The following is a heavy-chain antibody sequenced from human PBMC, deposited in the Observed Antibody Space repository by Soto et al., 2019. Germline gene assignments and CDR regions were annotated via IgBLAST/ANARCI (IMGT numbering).Heavy chain of an antibody. J-gene: IGHJ6*02. Sequence: QLQLQESGPGLVKPSETLSLTCTVSGGSISSNSYYWSWIRRPPGKGLECRGNIYYSGTTYYNPSLKSQVTISVNPSKTQFSLKLSSVTAAATAVYYCARHKGGYYNSVAVWGQGTTVTVSS. V-gene: IGHV4-39*01. CDR1: GGSISSNSYY. D-gene: IGHD3-16*01. CDR2: IYYSGTT. CDR3: ARHKGGYYNSVAV.